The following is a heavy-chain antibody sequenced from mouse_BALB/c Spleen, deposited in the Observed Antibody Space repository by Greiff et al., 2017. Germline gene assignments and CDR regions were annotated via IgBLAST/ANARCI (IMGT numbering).Heavy chain of an antibody. CDR3: ARCGDGAWFAY. CDR1: GFNIKDSY. CDR2: IDPATGNT. J-gene: IGHJ3*01. Sequence: VQLQQSGAELVKPGASVKLSCTASGFNIKDSYMHWVKQRPEQGLEWIGRIDPATGNTKYDPKFQGKATITADTSSNTAYLQLSSLTSEDTAVYYCARCGDGAWFAYWGQGTLVTVSA. D-gene: IGHD2-13*01. V-gene: IGHV14-3*02.